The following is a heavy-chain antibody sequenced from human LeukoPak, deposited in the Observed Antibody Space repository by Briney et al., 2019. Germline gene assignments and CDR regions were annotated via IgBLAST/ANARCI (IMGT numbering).Heavy chain of an antibody. CDR2: ISGSGGST. CDR3: AKDSSPRSDYYYGMDV. CDR1: GFTFNSYA. V-gene: IGHV3-23*01. Sequence: GGSLRLSCAASGFTFNSYAMSWVRQAPGKGLEWVSAISGSGGSTYYADSVKGRFTISRDNSKNTLYLQMNSLRAEDTAVYYCAKDSSPRSDYYYGMDVWGQGTTVTVSS. J-gene: IGHJ6*02. D-gene: IGHD6-13*01.